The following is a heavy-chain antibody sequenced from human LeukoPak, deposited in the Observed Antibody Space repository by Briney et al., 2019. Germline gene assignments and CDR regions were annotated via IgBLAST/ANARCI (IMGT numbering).Heavy chain of an antibody. CDR1: VYSISSGYY. CDR2: IYHSWST. J-gene: IGHJ4*02. CDR3: ARAPVAAAAPGGY. D-gene: IGHD6-13*01. V-gene: IGHV4-38-2*02. Sequence: PSETLSLTCTVSVYSISSGYYWGWIRQPPGKGLGWIWSIYHSWSTYYNPSLNSGLTISVETSKNQFSLNLSSGTAADTAVYYCARAPVAAAAPGGYWGQGTLVPVSS.